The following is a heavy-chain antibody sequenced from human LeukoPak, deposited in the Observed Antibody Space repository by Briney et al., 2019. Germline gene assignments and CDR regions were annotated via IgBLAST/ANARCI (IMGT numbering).Heavy chain of an antibody. CDR2: INHSGST. CDR3: ARHWREAAAGWFDP. Sequence: SETLSLTCAVYGGSFSGYYWSWIRQPPGKGLEWIGEINHSGSTNYNPSLKSRVTISVDTSKNQFSVRLSSATAADTAVYYCARHWREAAAGWFDPWGQGTLVTVSS. V-gene: IGHV4-34*01. J-gene: IGHJ5*02. D-gene: IGHD3-3*01. CDR1: GGSFSGYY.